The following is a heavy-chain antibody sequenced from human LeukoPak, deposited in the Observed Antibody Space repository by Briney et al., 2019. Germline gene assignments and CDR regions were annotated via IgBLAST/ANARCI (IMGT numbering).Heavy chain of an antibody. CDR1: GFTFDDYA. V-gene: IGHV3-9*01. Sequence: PGRSLRLSCAASGFTFDDYAMHWVRQAPGKGLEWVSGISWNSGSIGYADSVKGRFTISRDNAKNSLYLQMNSLRAEDTAVYYCARVMVRFARETYDYWGQGTLVTVSS. CDR2: ISWNSGSI. J-gene: IGHJ4*02. D-gene: IGHD3-3*01. CDR3: ARVMVRFARETYDY.